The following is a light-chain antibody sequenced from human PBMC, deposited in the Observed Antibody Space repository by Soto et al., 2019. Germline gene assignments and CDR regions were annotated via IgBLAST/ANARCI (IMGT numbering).Light chain of an antibody. CDR1: QSINNW. CDR3: QQYDTYPLT. Sequence: DTQMTQSPSTLSGSLGDRLTITCRASQSINNWLAWYQQKPGKAPKFLIYDASTWETGVPSRFSGSASGTEFTLTISGLQPEDVASYYCQQYDTYPLTFGGGTKVDI. V-gene: IGKV1-5*01. CDR2: DAS. J-gene: IGKJ4*01.